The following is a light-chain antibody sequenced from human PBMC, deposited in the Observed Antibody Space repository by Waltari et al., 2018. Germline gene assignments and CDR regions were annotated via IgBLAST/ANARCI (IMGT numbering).Light chain of an antibody. Sequence: QSVLTQPPSTSRTPGQTVTISCSGSTSNIGTNTVTWYQLLPGTAPKTVIFANYHRPSGVPDRFSASKSGTSASLVISGLQSEDEADYFCATWDDSLSGRVFGGGTKVTVL. CDR3: ATWDDSLSGRV. CDR2: ANY. CDR1: TSNIGTNT. V-gene: IGLV1-44*01. J-gene: IGLJ3*02.